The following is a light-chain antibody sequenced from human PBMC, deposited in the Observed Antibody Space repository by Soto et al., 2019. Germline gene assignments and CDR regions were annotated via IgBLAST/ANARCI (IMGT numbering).Light chain of an antibody. CDR2: DAS. CDR1: QSVSSY. J-gene: IGKJ1*01. CDR3: QQYFTSPWT. V-gene: IGKV3-11*01. Sequence: EIVLTQSPATLSLSPGERATLSCRASQSVSSYLAWYQQKPGQAPRLLIYDASKRATGIPARFSGSGSGTDFTLTISSLQAEDVAVYYCQQYFTSPWTFGQGTKVEI.